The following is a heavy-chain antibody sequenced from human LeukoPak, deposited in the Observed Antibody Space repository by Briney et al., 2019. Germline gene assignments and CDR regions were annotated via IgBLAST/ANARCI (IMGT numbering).Heavy chain of an antibody. CDR3: ARDKRIAVAGSGGAYYFDY. J-gene: IGHJ4*02. V-gene: IGHV4-4*02. CDR2: ICHSGST. CDR1: GGSISSSNW. D-gene: IGHD6-19*01. Sequence: SGTLSLTCAVSGGSISSSNWWSWVRQPPGKGLEWIGEICHSGSTNYNPSLKSRVTISVDKSKNQFSLKLSSVTAADTAVYYCARDKRIAVAGSGGAYYFDYWGQGTLVTVSS.